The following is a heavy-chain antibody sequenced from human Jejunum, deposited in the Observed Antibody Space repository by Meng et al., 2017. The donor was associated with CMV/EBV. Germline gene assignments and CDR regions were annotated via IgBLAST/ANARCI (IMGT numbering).Heavy chain of an antibody. J-gene: IGHJ4*02. CDR1: GFSFGDAW. D-gene: IGHD2-21*01. CDR3: TPHSTLDF. Sequence: LSCAASGFSFGDAWMNWVRQAPGKGLEWVGRIKSRRHGGTADYAAPVKGRFSISRDDSANTLYLQMNSLKIEDTATYYCTPHSTLDFWGQGTPVTVSS. V-gene: IGHV3-15*07. CDR2: IKSRRHGGTA.